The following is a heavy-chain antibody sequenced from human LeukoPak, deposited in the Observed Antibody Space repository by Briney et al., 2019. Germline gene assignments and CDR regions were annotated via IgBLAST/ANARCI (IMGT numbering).Heavy chain of an antibody. J-gene: IGHJ4*02. CDR3: ARDRGYYFGSGSYLGD. V-gene: IGHV4-59*01. CDR1: GGFISTYY. D-gene: IGHD3-10*01. CDR2: IYYSGST. Sequence: SETLSLTCTVSGGFISTYYWSWIRQPPGKGLEWIGYIYYSGSTNYNPSLKSRVTISVDTSKNQFSLKLSSVTAADTAVYYCARDRGYYFGSGSYLGDWGQGTLVTVSS.